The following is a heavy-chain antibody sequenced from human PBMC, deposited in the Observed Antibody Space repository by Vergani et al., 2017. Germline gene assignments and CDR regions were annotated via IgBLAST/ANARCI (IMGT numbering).Heavy chain of an antibody. CDR2: MNPNSGNT. V-gene: IGHV1-8*01. CDR1: GYTFTSYD. Sequence: QVQLVQSGAEVKKPGASVKVSCKASGYTFTSYDINWVRQATGQGLEWMGWMNPNSGNTGYAQKFKGRVTMTRNTSISTAYMELSSLRSEDTAVYYCARGGVIAAAGSYYYYYYMDVWGKGTTVTVSS. J-gene: IGHJ6*03. D-gene: IGHD6-13*01. CDR3: ARGGVIAAAGSYYYYYYMDV.